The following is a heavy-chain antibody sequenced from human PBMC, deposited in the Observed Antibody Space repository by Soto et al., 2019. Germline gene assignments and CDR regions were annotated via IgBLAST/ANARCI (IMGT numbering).Heavy chain of an antibody. Sequence: ASVKVSCKASGYTFTAYPMHWVRQAPGQRLEWMGWINAANGDTGYSQKFHDRVTFTRDTSATTVHMELSSLTSEDTAVYYCARKDYYGAGVYYFDHWGQGTLVTVSS. CDR1: GYTFTAYP. CDR3: ARKDYYGAGVYYFDH. J-gene: IGHJ4*02. V-gene: IGHV1-3*01. CDR2: INAANGDT. D-gene: IGHD3-10*01.